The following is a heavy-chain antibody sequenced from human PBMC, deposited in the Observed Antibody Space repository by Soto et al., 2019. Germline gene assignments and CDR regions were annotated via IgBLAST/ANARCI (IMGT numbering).Heavy chain of an antibody. J-gene: IGHJ4*02. CDR3: ARSYGDYDVPFDY. V-gene: IGHV4-30-4*01. Sequence: SETLSLTCTVSGGSISSGDYYWSWIRQPPGKGLEWIGYIYYSGSTYYNPSLKSRVTISVDTSKNQFSLKLSSVTAADTAVYYCARSYGDYDVPFDYWGQGTLVTVSS. D-gene: IGHD4-17*01. CDR1: GGSISSGDYY. CDR2: IYYSGST.